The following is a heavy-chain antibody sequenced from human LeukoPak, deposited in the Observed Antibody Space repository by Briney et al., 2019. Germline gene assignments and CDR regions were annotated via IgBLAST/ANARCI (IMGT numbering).Heavy chain of an antibody. CDR3: ARVVRQWLVYYYGMDV. CDR2: IYYSGST. Sequence: SETLSLTCTVSGGSISSGGYYWSWIRQHPGKGLEWIGYIYYSGSTNYNPSLKSRVTISVDTSKNQFSLKLSSVTAADTAVYYCARVVRQWLVYYYGMDVWGQGTTVTVSS. CDR1: GGSISSGGYY. D-gene: IGHD6-19*01. J-gene: IGHJ6*02. V-gene: IGHV4-31*03.